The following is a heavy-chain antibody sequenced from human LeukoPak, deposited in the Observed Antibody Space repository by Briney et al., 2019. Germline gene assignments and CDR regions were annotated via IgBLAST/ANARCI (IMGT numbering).Heavy chain of an antibody. CDR3: AGDLLIHDSSCYPGY. CDR1: GFSFGSYE. Sequence: GGSLRLSCAASGFSFGSYEMNWVRQAPGKGLEWVSYISSSGSTVNYADSVEGRFTISRDNAKNSLYLQMNSLRAGDTDVYYCAGDLLIHDSSCYPGYLGQGTLATVS. CDR2: ISSSGSTV. J-gene: IGHJ4*02. V-gene: IGHV3-48*03. D-gene: IGHD3-22*01.